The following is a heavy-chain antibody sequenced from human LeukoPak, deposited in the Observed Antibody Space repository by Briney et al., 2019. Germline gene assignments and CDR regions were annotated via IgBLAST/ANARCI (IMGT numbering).Heavy chain of an antibody. CDR1: GFTFSSYW. J-gene: IGHJ4*02. D-gene: IGHD1-1*01. CDR2: FDTDGRFT. Sequence: GGSLRLSCAASGFTFSSYWMHWVRQAPGKGPVWVSRFDTDGRFTIYAGSVRGRFTISRDNAKNTLYLKMSSLRAEDTAVYYCATESYTTPGSFDYWGQGTLVTVSS. V-gene: IGHV3-74*01. CDR3: ATESYTTPGSFDY.